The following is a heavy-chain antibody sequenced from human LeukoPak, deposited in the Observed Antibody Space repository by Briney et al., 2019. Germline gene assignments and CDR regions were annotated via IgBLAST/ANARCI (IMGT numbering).Heavy chain of an antibody. CDR2: ISYDGSNK. CDR3: ARINIVVVPAAEDAFDI. Sequence: PGGSLRLSCAASAFTFSNAWMNWVRQAPGKGLEWVAVISYDGSNKYYADSVKGRFTISRDNSKNTLYLQMNSLRAEDTAVYYCARINIVVVPAAEDAFDIWGQGTMVTVSS. D-gene: IGHD2-2*01. J-gene: IGHJ3*02. CDR1: AFTFSNAW. V-gene: IGHV3-30*03.